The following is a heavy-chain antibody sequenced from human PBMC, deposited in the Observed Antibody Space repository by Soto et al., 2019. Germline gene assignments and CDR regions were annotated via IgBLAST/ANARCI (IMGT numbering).Heavy chain of an antibody. J-gene: IGHJ5*02. CDR1: GGSISSGGYY. Sequence: QVQLQESGPGLVKASQTLSLTCTVSGGSISSGGYYWSWIRQHPGKGLEWIGYIYNSGSTYYNPSPQNRVTISAETAKNQFPPEVSSVTAADTAVYYCARDPAPWGQGTLVTVSS. CDR3: ARDPAP. CDR2: IYNSGST. V-gene: IGHV4-31*03.